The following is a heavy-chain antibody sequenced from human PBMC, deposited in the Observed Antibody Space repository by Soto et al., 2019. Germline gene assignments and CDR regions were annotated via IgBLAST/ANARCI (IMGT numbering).Heavy chain of an antibody. J-gene: IGHJ1*01. CDR1: SVDFG. Sequence: SVDFGWSRISQNPGKGLEWIGYIYYSGSTNYNPSLKSRVTISVDTSKNQFSLKLSSVTAADTAVYYCASTARSCSGGSCYAFSQLRVHGTSVTGS. CDR2: IYYSGST. D-gene: IGHD2-15*01. V-gene: IGHV4-61*08. CDR3: ASTARSCSGGSCYAFSQL.